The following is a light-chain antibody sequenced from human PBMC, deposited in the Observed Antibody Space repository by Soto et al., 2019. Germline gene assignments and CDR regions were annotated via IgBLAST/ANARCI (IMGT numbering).Light chain of an antibody. CDR1: NSYLSGYNY. J-gene: IGLJ1*01. CDR2: DVS. Sequence: QSVLTQPAPVSGSPGQSFTISCTGTNSYLSGYNYVSWYQQHPGKAPKFMIYDVSNRPSGVSNRFSGSKSDNTASLTISGLQAEDEADYYCSSYTTSNTRQIVFGTGTKVTVL. CDR3: SSYTTSNTRQIV. V-gene: IGLV2-14*01.